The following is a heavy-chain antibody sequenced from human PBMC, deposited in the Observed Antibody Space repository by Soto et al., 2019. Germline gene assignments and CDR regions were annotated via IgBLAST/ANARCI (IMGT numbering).Heavy chain of an antibody. CDR3: ARGLDFWSGYYDQYYYGLDV. D-gene: IGHD3-3*01. CDR2: IYSGGTT. V-gene: IGHV3-53*01. J-gene: IGHJ6*02. Sequence: PGRSLRLSCAASGFSVINNYMNWVLQAPWKGLEWVSLIYSGGTTHYADSVKGRFTISRDNSKNTLYFQMNSLGAEDTAVYYCARGLDFWSGYYDQYYYGLDVWGQGTTVTVSS. CDR1: GFSVINNY.